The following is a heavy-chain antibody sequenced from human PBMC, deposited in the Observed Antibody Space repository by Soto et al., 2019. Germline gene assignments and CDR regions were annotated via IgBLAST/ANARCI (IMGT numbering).Heavy chain of an antibody. V-gene: IGHV4-59*01. Sequence: PSETLSLTCTVSGGSISSYYWSWIRQPPGKGLEWIGYIYYSGSTNYNPSLKSRVTISVDTSKNQFSLKLSSVTAADTAVYYCARGGRGYSYGYYTLSFDYWGQGTLVTAPQ. CDR1: GGSISSYY. CDR2: IYYSGST. J-gene: IGHJ4*02. CDR3: ARGGRGYSYGYYTLSFDY. D-gene: IGHD5-18*01.